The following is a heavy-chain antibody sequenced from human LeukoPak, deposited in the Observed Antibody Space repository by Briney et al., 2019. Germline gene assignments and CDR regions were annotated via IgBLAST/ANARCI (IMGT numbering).Heavy chain of an antibody. CDR1: GFTFSSYG. CDR3: AKDLLESPYYDFWSGYYPLDY. D-gene: IGHD3-3*01. J-gene: IGHJ4*02. V-gene: IGHV3-30*02. CDR2: IRYDGSNK. Sequence: GGSLRLSCAASGFTFSSYGMHWVRQAPGKWLEWGAFIRYDGSNKYYADSVKGRFTISRDNSKNTLYLQMNSLRAEDTAVYYCAKDLLESPYYDFWSGYYPLDYWGQGTLVTVSS.